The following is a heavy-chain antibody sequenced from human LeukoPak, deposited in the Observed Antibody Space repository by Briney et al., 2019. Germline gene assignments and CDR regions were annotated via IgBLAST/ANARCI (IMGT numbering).Heavy chain of an antibody. D-gene: IGHD1-26*01. Sequence: ASVKVSCKASGGTFTRFAISWVRQAPGQGLEWMGFIDPSGSSAAYAQKFQGRLTMTRDMFTSTDYMELTSLTSDDTAVYYCARDNSVGETAWWFDPWGQGTLVTVSS. V-gene: IGHV1-46*01. J-gene: IGHJ5*02. CDR3: ARDNSVGETAWWFDP. CDR2: IDPSGSSA. CDR1: GGTFTRFA.